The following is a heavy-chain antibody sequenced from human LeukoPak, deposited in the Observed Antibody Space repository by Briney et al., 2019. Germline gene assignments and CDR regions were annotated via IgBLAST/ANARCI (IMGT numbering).Heavy chain of an antibody. D-gene: IGHD2-21*01. Sequence: SETLSLTCTVSGVSMSAYQWSWVRQSPQKGLEWIGCINTKGETSYNPSLKSRVTTSVDTSKSQFSLRLTSVTAADTAVYYCATSNDAKIAPFDHWGQGAPVTVSS. CDR3: ATSNDAKIAPFDH. CDR2: INTKGET. CDR1: GVSMSAYQ. J-gene: IGHJ4*02. V-gene: IGHV4-4*09.